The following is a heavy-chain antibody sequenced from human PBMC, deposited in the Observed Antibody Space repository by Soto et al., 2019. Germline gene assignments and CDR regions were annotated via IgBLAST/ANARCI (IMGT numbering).Heavy chain of an antibody. Sequence: SSETLSLTCTVSGGSISSGGYYWSWIRQHPGKGLEWIGYIYYSGSTYYNPSLKSRVTISVDTSKNQFSLKLSSVTAADTAVYYCARDNRYYDSSGPRGYYYYGMDVWGQGTTVTVSS. CDR3: ARDNRYYDSSGPRGYYYYGMDV. J-gene: IGHJ6*02. V-gene: IGHV4-31*03. D-gene: IGHD3-22*01. CDR1: GGSISSGGYY. CDR2: IYYSGST.